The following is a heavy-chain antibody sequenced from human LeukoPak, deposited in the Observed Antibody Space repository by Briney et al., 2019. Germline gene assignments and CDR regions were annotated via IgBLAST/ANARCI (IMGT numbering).Heavy chain of an antibody. D-gene: IGHD2-15*01. V-gene: IGHV3-66*01. CDR3: ARVIVVVVAGHWAFDI. CDR1: GFTVSSNY. Sequence: GGSLRLSCAASGFTVSSNYMSWVRQAPGKGLEWVSVIYSGGSTYYADSVKGRFTISRDNSKNTLYLQMNSLRAEDTAVYYCARVIVVVVAGHWAFDIWGQGTMVTVSS. J-gene: IGHJ3*02. CDR2: IYSGGST.